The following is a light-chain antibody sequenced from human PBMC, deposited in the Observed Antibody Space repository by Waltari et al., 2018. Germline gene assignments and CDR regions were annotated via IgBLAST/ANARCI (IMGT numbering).Light chain of an antibody. CDR1: SGSVPTSNY. Sequence: TVVTQEPSLSVSPGGTVTLTCCLSSGSVPTSNYPSWYQQTPGQAPRTLIYNTKTRPSWVPGRFSGSILGSKAALTITGAQADDESDYYCMLSMGSGIDVFGSGTKLTVL. CDR2: NTK. V-gene: IGLV8-61*01. CDR3: MLSMGSGIDV. J-gene: IGLJ6*01.